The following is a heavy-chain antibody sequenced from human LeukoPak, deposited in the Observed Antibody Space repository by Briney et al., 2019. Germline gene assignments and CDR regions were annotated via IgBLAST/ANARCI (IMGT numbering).Heavy chain of an antibody. D-gene: IGHD3-3*01. CDR3: ARAKYYDFSSGYLTYYFDS. J-gene: IGHJ4*02. Sequence: PSQTLSLTCTVSGGSISSGNYYWSWIRQPAGKGLEWIGRIYTSGSTNYNPSLKSRVTMSVDTSKNQFSLKLSSVTAADTALYYCARAKYYDFSSGYLTYYFDSWGQGALVTVSS. CDR1: GGSISSGNYY. V-gene: IGHV4-61*02. CDR2: IYTSGST.